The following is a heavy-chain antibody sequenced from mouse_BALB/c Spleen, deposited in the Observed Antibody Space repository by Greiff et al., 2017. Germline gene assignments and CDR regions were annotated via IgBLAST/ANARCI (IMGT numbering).Heavy chain of an antibody. CDR2: ISYDGSN. D-gene: IGHD1-1*01. CDR1: GYSITSGYY. Sequence: EVKLVESGPGLVKPSQSLSLTCSVTGYSITSGYYWNWIRQFPGNKLEWMGYISYDGSNNYNPSLKNRISITRDTSKNQFFLKLNSVTTEDTATYYCARDRDYGSSYYAMDYWGQGTSVTVSS. J-gene: IGHJ4*01. CDR3: ARDRDYGSSYYAMDY. V-gene: IGHV3-6*02.